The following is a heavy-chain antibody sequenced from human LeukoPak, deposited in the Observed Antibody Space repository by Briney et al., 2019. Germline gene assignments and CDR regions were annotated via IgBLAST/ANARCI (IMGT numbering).Heavy chain of an antibody. J-gene: IGHJ4*02. CDR1: GFTFSSYA. D-gene: IGHD5-24*01. Sequence: PGGSLRLSCAASGFTFSSYAMHWVRQAPGKGLEWVAVISYDGSNKYYADSVKGRFTISRDNSKNTLYLQMDSLRAEDTAVYYCAAPREPNFDYWGQGTLVTVSS. V-gene: IGHV3-30-3*01. CDR3: AAPREPNFDY. CDR2: ISYDGSNK.